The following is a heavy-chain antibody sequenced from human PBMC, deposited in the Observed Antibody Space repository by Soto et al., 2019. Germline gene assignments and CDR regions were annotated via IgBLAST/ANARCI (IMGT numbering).Heavy chain of an antibody. J-gene: IGHJ5*02. D-gene: IGHD5-12*01. V-gene: IGHV4-31*03. CDR2: IYYSGST. Sequence: TLSLTCTVSGGSISSGGYYWSWIRQHPGKGLEWIGYIYYSGSTYYSPSLKSRVTISVDTSKNQFSLKLSSVTAADTAVYYCASGLGDGYNLRWFDPWGQGTLVTVSS. CDR1: GGSISSGGYY. CDR3: ASGLGDGYNLRWFDP.